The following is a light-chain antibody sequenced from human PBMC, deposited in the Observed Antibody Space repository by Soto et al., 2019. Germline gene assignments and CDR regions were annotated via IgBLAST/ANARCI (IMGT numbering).Light chain of an antibody. J-gene: IGKJ5*01. Sequence: EIGLTQSPATLSLSPGERATLSCRASQSVARFLAWYQHKPGQAPRLLIYDASDRATGIPARFSGSGSGTDFTLTISSLEPEDFAVYYCQQRSDWPGITFGQGTRLEIK. CDR1: QSVARF. V-gene: IGKV3-11*01. CDR3: QQRSDWPGIT. CDR2: DAS.